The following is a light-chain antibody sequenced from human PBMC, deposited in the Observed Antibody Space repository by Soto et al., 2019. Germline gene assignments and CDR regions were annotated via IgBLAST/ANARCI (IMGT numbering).Light chain of an antibody. Sequence: DIQMTQSPSTLSASVGDRVTITCRASQSISSWLAWYQQKPGKAPKLLIYDASSLESGVPSRFSGSGSGTDFTLTISSLQPDDFATYYCQQYNSYSGTFGHWTKVEIK. V-gene: IGKV1-5*01. J-gene: IGKJ1*01. CDR3: QQYNSYSGT. CDR1: QSISSW. CDR2: DAS.